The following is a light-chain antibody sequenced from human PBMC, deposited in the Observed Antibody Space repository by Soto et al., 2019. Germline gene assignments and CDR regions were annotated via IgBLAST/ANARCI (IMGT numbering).Light chain of an antibody. CDR3: QQYYSYPPIT. J-gene: IGKJ3*01. CDR1: QSISSY. CDR2: AAS. V-gene: IGKV1-39*01. Sequence: DIQMTQSPSSLSASVGDRVTITCRASQSISSYLNWYQQKPGKAPKLLIYAASSLHSGVPSRFTGSGSGTDFTLTISCLQSEDFATYYCQQYYSYPPITFGPGTKVDIK.